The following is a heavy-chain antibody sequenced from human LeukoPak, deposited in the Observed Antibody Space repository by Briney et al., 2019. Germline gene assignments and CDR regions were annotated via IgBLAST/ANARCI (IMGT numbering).Heavy chain of an antibody. CDR3: AKSQLLWFGEDFDY. CDR2: ISGSGGST. V-gene: IGHV3-23*01. CDR1: GFTFSSYS. Sequence: PGGSLRLSCAASGFTFSSYSMSWVRQAPGKGLEWVSAISGSGGSTYYADSVKGRFTISRDNSKNTLYLQMNSLRAEDTAVYYCAKSQLLWFGEDFDYWGQGTLVTVSS. D-gene: IGHD3-10*01. J-gene: IGHJ4*02.